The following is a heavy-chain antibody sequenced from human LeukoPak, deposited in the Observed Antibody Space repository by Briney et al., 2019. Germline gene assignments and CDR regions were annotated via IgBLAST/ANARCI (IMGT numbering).Heavy chain of an antibody. Sequence: GGSLRLSCAASGFTFSSYGMHWVRQAPGKGLEWVAVIWYDGSNKYYADFVKGRFTISRDNSKNTLYLQMNSLRAEDTAVYYCARAALRYCSGGSCYEDYWGQGTLVTVSS. D-gene: IGHD2-15*01. CDR3: ARAALRYCSGGSCYEDY. CDR2: IWYDGSNK. CDR1: GFTFSSYG. J-gene: IGHJ4*02. V-gene: IGHV3-33*01.